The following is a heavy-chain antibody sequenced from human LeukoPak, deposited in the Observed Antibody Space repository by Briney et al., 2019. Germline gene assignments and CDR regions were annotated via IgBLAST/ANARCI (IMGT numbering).Heavy chain of an antibody. Sequence: KSGGSLRLSCAASGFTFSSYGMHWVRQAPGKGLEWVGRIKSKTDGGTTDYAAPVKGRFTISRDDSENTLYLQMNSLKTEDTAVYYCTTGGGPGSYFYYGMDVWGKGTTVTVSS. V-gene: IGHV3-15*01. CDR2: IKSKTDGGTT. J-gene: IGHJ6*04. D-gene: IGHD3-10*01. CDR3: TTGGGPGSYFYYGMDV. CDR1: GFTFSSYG.